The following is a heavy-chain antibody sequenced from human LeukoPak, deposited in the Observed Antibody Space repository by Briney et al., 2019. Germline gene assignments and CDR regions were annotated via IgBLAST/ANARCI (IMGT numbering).Heavy chain of an antibody. CDR3: AKDRHYVGTFDY. Sequence: GGSLRLSCAASGFTFSSYGMHWVRQAPGKGLEWVAVISYDGSNKYYADSVKGRFTISRDSSKNTLYLQMDSLRAEDTAVYFCAKDRHYVGTFDYWGQGTLVTVSS. V-gene: IGHV3-30*18. J-gene: IGHJ4*02. D-gene: IGHD3-10*02. CDR2: ISYDGSNK. CDR1: GFTFSSYG.